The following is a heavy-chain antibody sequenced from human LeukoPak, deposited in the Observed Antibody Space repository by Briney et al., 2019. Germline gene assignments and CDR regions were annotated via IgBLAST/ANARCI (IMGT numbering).Heavy chain of an antibody. CDR2: IKPNSGDT. CDR1: GYTFTGHH. CDR3: AASLYCTNIYTCHASALDY. Sequence: ASVKVSCKASGYTFTGHHIHWGRQAPGQGPERGGWIKPNSGDTNYAEKFQGRVTMTRDTSIGTAHMELSGLRSDDTAVYYCAASLYCTNIYTCHASALDYWGQGTLVTVSS. D-gene: IGHD2-8*01. J-gene: IGHJ4*02. V-gene: IGHV1-2*02.